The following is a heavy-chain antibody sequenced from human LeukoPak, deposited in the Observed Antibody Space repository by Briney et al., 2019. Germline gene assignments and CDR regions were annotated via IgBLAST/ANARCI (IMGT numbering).Heavy chain of an antibody. CDR2: IYHSGST. D-gene: IGHD3-3*01. J-gene: IGHJ4*02. Sequence: PSETLSLTCAVSGYSISSGYYWGWIRQPPGKGLGWIGSIYHSGSTYYNPSLKSRVTISVDTSKNQFSLKLSSVTAADTAVYYCARFTIFGVGPDYWGQGTLATVSS. V-gene: IGHV4-38-2*01. CDR1: GYSISSGYY. CDR3: ARFTIFGVGPDY.